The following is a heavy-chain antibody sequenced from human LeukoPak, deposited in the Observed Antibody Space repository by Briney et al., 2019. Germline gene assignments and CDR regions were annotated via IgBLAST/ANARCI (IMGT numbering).Heavy chain of an antibody. J-gene: IGHJ4*02. D-gene: IGHD6-13*01. CDR2: ISSSSSTI. V-gene: IGHV3-48*01. CDR3: VRYIQRKQQLVEGFFEY. Sequence: PGGSLRLSCAASGFTFSSYSMNWVRQAPGKGLEWVSYISSSSSTIYYADSVKGRFTISRDNAKNSLYLQMNSLRAEDTAVYYCVRYIQRKQQLVEGFFEYWGQGTLVTVSS. CDR1: GFTFSSYS.